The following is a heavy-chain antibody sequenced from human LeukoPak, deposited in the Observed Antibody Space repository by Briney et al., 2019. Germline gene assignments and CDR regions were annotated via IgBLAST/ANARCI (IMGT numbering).Heavy chain of an antibody. V-gene: IGHV1-69*05. CDR2: IIPIFRPA. CDR3: ARRGSGSCFDY. D-gene: IGHD2-15*01. CDR1: GGTFSSYA. Sequence: SVKVSCKASGGTFSSYAISWVRQAPGQGLEWMGRIIPIFRPANYAQKFQGRLTITTHESTRTDYMELSSLRSEDTAVYYCARRGSGSCFDYWGQGTLVTVSS. J-gene: IGHJ4*02.